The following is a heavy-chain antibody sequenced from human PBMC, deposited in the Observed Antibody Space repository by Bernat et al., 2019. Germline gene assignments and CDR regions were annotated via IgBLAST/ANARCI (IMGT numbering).Heavy chain of an antibody. CDR1: GYTFTSYG. V-gene: IGHV1-18*01. Sequence: VQLVQSGAEVKKPGASVKVSCKASGYTFTSYGISWVRQAPGQGLEWMGWISAYNGNTNYAQKLQGRVTMTTDTSTSTAYMELRSLRSDDTAVYYCASSITIFGVVTPWDYWGQGTLVTVSS. CDR2: ISAYNGNT. D-gene: IGHD3-3*01. CDR3: ASSITIFGVVTPWDY. J-gene: IGHJ4*02.